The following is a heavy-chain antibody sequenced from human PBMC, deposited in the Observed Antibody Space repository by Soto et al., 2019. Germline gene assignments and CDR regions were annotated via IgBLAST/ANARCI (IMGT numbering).Heavy chain of an antibody. J-gene: IGHJ4*02. Sequence: SETLSLTCAVYGGSFSGYYLSWIRQPPGKGLEWIGEINHSGSTNYNPSLKSRVTISVDTSKNQFSLKLSSVTAADTAVYYCARDSAMLDYWGQGTLVTVSS. CDR2: INHSGST. V-gene: IGHV4-34*01. CDR3: ARDSAMLDY. CDR1: GGSFSGYY. D-gene: IGHD2-2*01.